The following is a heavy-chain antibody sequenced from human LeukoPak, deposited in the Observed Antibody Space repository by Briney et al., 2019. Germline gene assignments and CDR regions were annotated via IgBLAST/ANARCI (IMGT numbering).Heavy chain of an antibody. Sequence: GGSLRLSCAAPGFTFSSYAMSWVRQAPGKGLEWVSSLSGSGGSPNYANSVKGRLTISRDNSKNTLYLQMNSLRAEDTAVYYCANALGGGNTWYYFDCWGQGTLVTVSS. D-gene: IGHD6-13*01. J-gene: IGHJ4*02. CDR1: GFTFSSYA. CDR3: ANALGGGNTWYYFDC. CDR2: LSGSGGSP. V-gene: IGHV3-23*01.